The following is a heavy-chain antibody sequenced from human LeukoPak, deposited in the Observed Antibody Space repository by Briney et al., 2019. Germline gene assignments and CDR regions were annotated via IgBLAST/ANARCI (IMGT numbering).Heavy chain of an antibody. D-gene: IGHD3-22*01. CDR1: GDSISSGSYY. V-gene: IGHV4-61*02. J-gene: IGHJ3*02. CDR3: ARTLLPVVTGAFDI. Sequence: SETLSLTCTVSGDSISSGSYYWSWIRQPAGKGLEYIGRINTGGTTNYNPSLRSRVTISVDTSKNQFSLNLGSVSAADTAVYYYARTLLPVVTGAFDIWGQGTMVTVSS. CDR2: INTGGTT.